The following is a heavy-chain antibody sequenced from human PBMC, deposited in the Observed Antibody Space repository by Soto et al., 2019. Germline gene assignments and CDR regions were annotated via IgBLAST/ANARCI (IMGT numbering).Heavy chain of an antibody. Sequence: QVQLQQWGAGLLKPSETLSLTCAVYGGSFSGYYWSWIRQPPGKGLEWIGEINHSGSTNYNPSLKSRVTISVDTSKNQFSLKLSSVTAAYTAVYYCARFTVSTFGGVIESNAFDYWGQGTLVTVSS. V-gene: IGHV4-34*01. CDR3: ARFTVSTFGGVIESNAFDY. CDR1: GGSFSGYY. CDR2: INHSGST. D-gene: IGHD3-16*02. J-gene: IGHJ4*02.